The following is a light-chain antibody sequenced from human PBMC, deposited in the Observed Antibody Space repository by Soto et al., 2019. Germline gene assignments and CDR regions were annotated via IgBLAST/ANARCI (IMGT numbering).Light chain of an antibody. J-gene: IGKJ1*01. CDR1: QTISKY. CDR3: QQNYSATWT. V-gene: IGKV1-39*01. Sequence: DIKMTQSPSSLSASEGDGVTITFRASQTISKYLNWYQQKPGKAPKLLIYVASSLQSGVPSRFSGSGSETDFTLTISSLQPEDFATYSCQQNYSATWTFGQGTKVDIK. CDR2: VAS.